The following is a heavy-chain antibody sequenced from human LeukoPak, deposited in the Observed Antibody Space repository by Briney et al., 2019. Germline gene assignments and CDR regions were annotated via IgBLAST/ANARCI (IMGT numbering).Heavy chain of an antibody. CDR3: ARSHSSGWLAFDI. D-gene: IGHD6-19*01. J-gene: IGHJ3*02. CDR1: GGSISSYY. CDR2: IYYSGST. Sequence: SETLSLTCTVSGGSISSYYWSWIRRPPGKGLEWIGYIYYSGSTNYNPSLKSRVTISVDTSKNQFSLKLSSVTAADTAVYYCARSHSSGWLAFDIWGQGTTVTVSS. V-gene: IGHV4-59*01.